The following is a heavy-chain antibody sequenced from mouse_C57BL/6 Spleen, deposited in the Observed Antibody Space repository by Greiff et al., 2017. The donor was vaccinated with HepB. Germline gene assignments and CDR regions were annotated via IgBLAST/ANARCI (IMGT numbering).Heavy chain of an antibody. Sequence: EVQLQQSGPGLVKPSQTVFRTCTVTGISITTGNYRWSWIRQFPGNKLEWIGYIYYSGTITYNPSLTSRTTITRDTPKNQFFLEMNSLTAEDTATYYCARAHLGGYFDYWGQGTTLTVSS. CDR1: GISITTGNYR. CDR2: IYYSGTI. J-gene: IGHJ2*01. V-gene: IGHV3-5*01. CDR3: ARAHLGGYFDY.